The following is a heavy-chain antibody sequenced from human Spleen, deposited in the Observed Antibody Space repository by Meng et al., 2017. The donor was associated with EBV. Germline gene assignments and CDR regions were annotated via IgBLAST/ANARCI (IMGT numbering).Heavy chain of an antibody. CDR2: INYFGST. CDR1: GGSLMGSRYY. CDR3: ARPFPSIVSPRLDPFGD. D-gene: IGHD5/OR15-5a*01. Sequence: LPPLESAPILVKPSETLSRTFSVSGGSLMGSRYYCAWVRQPPGKGLEYIGSINYFGSTYYNLSLKSRVTISVDTSKSQFSLKLTSVTAADTALYYCARPFPSIVSPRLDPFGDWGQGALVTVSS. V-gene: IGHV4-39*01. J-gene: IGHJ4*02.